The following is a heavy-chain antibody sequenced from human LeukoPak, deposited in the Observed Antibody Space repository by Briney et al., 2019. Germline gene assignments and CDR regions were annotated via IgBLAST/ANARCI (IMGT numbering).Heavy chain of an antibody. Sequence: SETLSLTCTVSGGSISSSSYYWGWIRQPPGKGLEWIGSIYYSGSTYYNPSLKSRVTMSIDTSKNQFSLRLSSVTAADTAVYYCARRTTMLAGGYYDYWGQGTLVSVSS. V-gene: IGHV4-39*07. J-gene: IGHJ4*02. CDR2: IYYSGST. CDR3: ARRTTMLAGGYYDY. CDR1: GGSISSSSYY. D-gene: IGHD4-17*01.